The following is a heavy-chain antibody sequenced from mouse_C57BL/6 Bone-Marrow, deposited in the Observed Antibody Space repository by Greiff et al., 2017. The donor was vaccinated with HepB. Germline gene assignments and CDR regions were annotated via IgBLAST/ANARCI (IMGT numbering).Heavy chain of an antibody. Sequence: ESGPGLVKPSQSLSLTCSVTGYSITSGYYWHWIRQFPGNKLEWMGYISYDGSNNYNPSLKNRISITRDTSKNQFFLKLNSVTTEDTATYYCAILTGTMDWYFDVWGTGTTVTVSS. CDR1: GYSITSGYY. CDR2: ISYDGSN. D-gene: IGHD4-1*01. V-gene: IGHV3-6*01. J-gene: IGHJ1*03. CDR3: AILTGTMDWYFDV.